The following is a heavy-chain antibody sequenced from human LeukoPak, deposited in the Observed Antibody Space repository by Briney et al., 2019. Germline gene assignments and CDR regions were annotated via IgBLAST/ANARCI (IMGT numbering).Heavy chain of an antibody. CDR3: ARLKWRRAAAAYFDY. CDR1: GGSISSGSYY. V-gene: IGHV4-61*02. D-gene: IGHD6-13*01. J-gene: IGHJ4*02. Sequence: SETLSLTCTVSGGSISSGSYYWSWIRQPAGKGLEWIGRIYTSGSTNYNPSLKSRVTISVDTSKNQFSLKLSSVTAADTAVYYCARLKWRRAAAAYFDYWGQGTLVTVSS. CDR2: IYTSGST.